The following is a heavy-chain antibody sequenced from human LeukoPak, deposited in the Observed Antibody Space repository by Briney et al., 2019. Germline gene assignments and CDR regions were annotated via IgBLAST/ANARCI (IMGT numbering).Heavy chain of an antibody. CDR2: ISSNGGST. Sequence: GGSLRLSCAASGFTFSSYAMHWVRQAPGKGLEYVSAISSNGGSTYYANSVKGRFTISRDNSKNTLYLQMGSLRAEDMAVYYCARDLAVAGYWGQGTLVTVSS. J-gene: IGHJ4*02. V-gene: IGHV3-64*01. CDR3: ARDLAVAGY. D-gene: IGHD6-19*01. CDR1: GFTFSSYA.